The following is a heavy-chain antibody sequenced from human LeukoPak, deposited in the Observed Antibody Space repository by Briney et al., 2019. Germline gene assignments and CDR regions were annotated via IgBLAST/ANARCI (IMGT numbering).Heavy chain of an antibody. CDR2: IWSDGSNK. J-gene: IGHJ3*02. CDR3: AGHDLTLNAFDM. V-gene: IGHV3-33*03. Sequence: GGSLRLSCAASGFTFSSYGMHWVRQAPGKGLEWVADIWSDGSNKYYADSVKGRFTISRDNAKKSLYLQMISLRAEDTAVYYCAGHDLTLNAFDMWGQGTMVTVSP. D-gene: IGHD1-14*01. CDR1: GFTFSSYG.